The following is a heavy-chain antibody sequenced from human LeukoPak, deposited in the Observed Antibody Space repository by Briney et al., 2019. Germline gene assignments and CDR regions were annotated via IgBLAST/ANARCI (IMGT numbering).Heavy chain of an antibody. Sequence: GGSLRLSCAASGFTVSSNYMSWVRQAPGKGLEWVSVIYSGGSTYYADSVKGRFTISRDNSKSTLYLQMNSLRAEDTAVYYCARDTYSSSWYSGGYYYYYGMDVWGQGTTVTVSS. J-gene: IGHJ6*02. D-gene: IGHD6-13*01. CDR1: GFTVSSNY. CDR2: IYSGGST. CDR3: ARDTYSSSWYSGGYYYYYGMDV. V-gene: IGHV3-53*01.